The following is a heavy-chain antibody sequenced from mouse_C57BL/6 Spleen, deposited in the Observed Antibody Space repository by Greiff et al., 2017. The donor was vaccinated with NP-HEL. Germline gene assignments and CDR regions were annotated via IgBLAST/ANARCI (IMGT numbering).Heavy chain of an antibody. D-gene: IGHD3-2*02. CDR3: ARDSSGPYY. CDR1: GYTFTSYW. CDR2: IDPSDSYT. V-gene: IGHV1-69*01. Sequence: QVHVKQPGAELVMPGASVKLSCKASGYTFTSYWMHWVKQRPGQGLEWIGEIDPSDSYTNYNQKFKGKSTLTVDKSSSTAYMQLSSLTSEDSAVYYCARDSSGPYYWGQGTTLTVSS. J-gene: IGHJ2*01.